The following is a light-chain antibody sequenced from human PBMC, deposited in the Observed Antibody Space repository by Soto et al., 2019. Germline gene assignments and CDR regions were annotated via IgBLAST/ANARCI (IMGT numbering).Light chain of an antibody. CDR1: SSDVGGYNY. Sequence: QSALTQPASVSGSPGQSITISCTGTSSDVGGYNYVSWYQQHPGKAPKLMIYDVSNRPSGVSNRFSGSKSGNTASLTISWLQAEDEADYYCSSYTSSSTLHYVFGTGTKVTVL. CDR3: SSYTSSSTLHYV. CDR2: DVS. V-gene: IGLV2-14*01. J-gene: IGLJ1*01.